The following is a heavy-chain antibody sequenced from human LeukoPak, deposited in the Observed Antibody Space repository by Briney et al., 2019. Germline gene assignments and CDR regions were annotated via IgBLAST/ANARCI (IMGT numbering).Heavy chain of an antibody. J-gene: IGHJ3*02. D-gene: IGHD2/OR15-2a*01. CDR2: INTDGSST. CDR3: ASVNRYAFDI. Sequence: GGSLRLSCAASGFTFSSYWMHWVRQAPGKGLVWVSRINTDGSSTSCADSVKGRFTISRDNAKNTLYLQMNSLRAEDTAVYYCASVNRYAFDIWGQGTMVTVSS. CDR1: GFTFSSYW. V-gene: IGHV3-74*01.